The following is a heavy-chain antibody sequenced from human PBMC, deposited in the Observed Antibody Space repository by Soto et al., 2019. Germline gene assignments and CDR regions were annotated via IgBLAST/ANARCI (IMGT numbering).Heavy chain of an antibody. V-gene: IGHV1-3*04. CDR1: GYTFTNYA. D-gene: IGHD6-13*01. J-gene: IGHJ6*02. CDR3: ARGNGVPAANITAAGYYYYGMDV. Sequence: QVQFIQSGAEVKKPGASVRVSCKASGYTFTNYAMHWVRQAPGQSLEWMGWISTGDGDTRYSQKFQGRVSITRETSASTVYMDLSSLRSEETAVYYCARGNGVPAANITAAGYYYYGMDVWGQGTTVTVSS. CDR2: ISTGDGDT.